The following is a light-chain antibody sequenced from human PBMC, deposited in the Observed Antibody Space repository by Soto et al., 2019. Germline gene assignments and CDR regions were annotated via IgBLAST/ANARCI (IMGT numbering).Light chain of an antibody. CDR2: STN. V-gene: IGLV8-61*01. J-gene: IGLJ3*02. CDR1: SGSVSTSYD. Sequence: QAVVTQEPSFSVSPGGTVTLTCGLSSGSVSTSYDPSGYQQTPGQAPRTLIYSTNTRSSGVPDRFSGSILGNKAALTITGAQADDESDYYCVLYMGSGISVFGGGTKLTVL. CDR3: VLYMGSGISV.